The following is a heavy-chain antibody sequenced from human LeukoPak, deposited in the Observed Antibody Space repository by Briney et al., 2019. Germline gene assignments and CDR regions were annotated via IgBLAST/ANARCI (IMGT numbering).Heavy chain of an antibody. V-gene: IGHV4-39*01. D-gene: IGHD6-19*01. CDR1: GGSISNSSYY. CDR3: ARRLGWYWFDY. J-gene: IGHJ4*02. Sequence: SETLSLTCTVSGGSISNSSYYWGWIRQPPGKGLEWIGNIYYGGSTFYNPSLKSRVTISVDTSKNQFSLRLNSVTAADTAVYYCARRLGWYWFDYWGQGTLVTVSS. CDR2: IYYGGST.